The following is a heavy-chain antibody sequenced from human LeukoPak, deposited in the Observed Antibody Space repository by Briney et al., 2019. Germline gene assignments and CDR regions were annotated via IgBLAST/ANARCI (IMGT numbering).Heavy chain of an antibody. CDR2: IYGGDST. CDR1: GFTVINNY. CDR3: ARAQYSCASGSYERDY. V-gene: IGHV3-66*01. D-gene: IGHD3-10*01. J-gene: IGHJ4*02. Sequence: GGSLRLSCSASGFTVINNYMSWVRQAPGKGLEWISVIYGGDSTYYADSVKGRFTISRDNSKNTLYLQMNSLRAEDTAVYYCARAQYSCASGSYERDYWGQGTLVTVSS.